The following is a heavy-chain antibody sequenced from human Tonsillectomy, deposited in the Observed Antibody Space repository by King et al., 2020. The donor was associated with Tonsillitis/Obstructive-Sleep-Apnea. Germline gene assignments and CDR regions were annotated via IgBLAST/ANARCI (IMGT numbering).Heavy chain of an antibody. Sequence: QLVQSGGGLVQPGGSLRLSCAASGFTLSSFSMNWVRQAPGKGLEWVSYISGSSSTIYYADSVKGRFTISRDNAKNSLYLQMNSLRDEDTAVYYCTRSSILDYWGQGTLVTVSS. V-gene: IGHV3-48*02. CDR2: ISGSSSTI. J-gene: IGHJ4*02. CDR3: TRSSILDY. D-gene: IGHD4-11*01. CDR1: GFTLSSFS.